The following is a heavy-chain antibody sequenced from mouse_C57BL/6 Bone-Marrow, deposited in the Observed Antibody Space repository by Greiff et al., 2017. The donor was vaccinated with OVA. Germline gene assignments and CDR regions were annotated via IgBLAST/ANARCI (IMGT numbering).Heavy chain of an antibody. D-gene: IGHD1-1*01. J-gene: IGHJ4*01. CDR2: INPGSGGT. Sequence: VQLQESGAELVRPGTSVKVSCKASGYAFTNYLIEWVKQRPGQGLEWIGVINPGSGGTNYNEKFKGKARLTADKSSSTAYIQLSSLTSEDSAVYFCERREYYGNSYAMDYWGQGTSVTVSS. V-gene: IGHV1-54*01. CDR1: GYAFTNYL. CDR3: ERREYYGNSYAMDY.